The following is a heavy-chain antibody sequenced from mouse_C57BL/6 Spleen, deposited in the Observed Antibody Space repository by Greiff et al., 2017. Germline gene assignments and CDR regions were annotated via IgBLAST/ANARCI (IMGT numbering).Heavy chain of an antibody. CDR1: GYSITSGYD. CDR2: ISYSGST. Sequence: DVMLVESGPGMVKPSQSLSLTCTVTGYSITSGYDWHWIRHFPGNKLEWMGYISYSGSTNYNPSLKSRISITHDTSKNHFFLKLNSVTTEDTATYYCARAGDALDYWGQGTTLTVSS. CDR3: ARAGDALDY. V-gene: IGHV3-1*01. J-gene: IGHJ2*01.